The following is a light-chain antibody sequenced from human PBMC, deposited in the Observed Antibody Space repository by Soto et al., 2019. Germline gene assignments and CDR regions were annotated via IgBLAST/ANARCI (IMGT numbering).Light chain of an antibody. Sequence: DIQMTQSPSSVSASLGDRVTITCRASQTISSWLAWYQQKPGKAPKLLIYDASTLESGVPSRFSGTGSGTEFTFSITSLQPEDFGTYYCQQCYMGWTFGQGTKVDIK. CDR3: QQCYMGWT. J-gene: IGKJ1*01. V-gene: IGKV1-5*01. CDR2: DAS. CDR1: QTISSW.